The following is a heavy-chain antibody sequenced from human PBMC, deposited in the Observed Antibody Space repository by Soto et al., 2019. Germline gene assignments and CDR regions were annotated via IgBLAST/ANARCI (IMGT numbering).Heavy chain of an antibody. Sequence: QITLKESGPTLVKPTQTLPLTCTFSGFSLTTSGAGVGWIRQPPGKALEWLELLYWDDDKRYSPSLKSRLTITMDTSNNQVVLTMTNMDPVDTGTYFCAHSSGRSGDLLGQGTLVTVSS. D-gene: IGHD3-10*01. CDR1: GFSLTTSGAG. CDR2: LYWDDDK. V-gene: IGHV2-5*02. CDR3: AHSSGRSGDL. J-gene: IGHJ5*02.